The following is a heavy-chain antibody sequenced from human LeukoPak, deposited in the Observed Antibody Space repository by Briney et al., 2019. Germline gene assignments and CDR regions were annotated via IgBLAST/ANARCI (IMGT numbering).Heavy chain of an antibody. CDR3: ARDGYGDLPAY. Sequence: ASVKVSCKASGGTFSSYAISWVRQAPGQGLEWMGGIIPIFGTANYAQKFQGRVTITADISTSTAYMELSSLRSEDTAVYYCARDGYGDLPAYWGQGTLVTVSS. V-gene: IGHV1-69*06. CDR2: IIPIFGTA. J-gene: IGHJ4*02. CDR1: GGTFSSYA. D-gene: IGHD4-17*01.